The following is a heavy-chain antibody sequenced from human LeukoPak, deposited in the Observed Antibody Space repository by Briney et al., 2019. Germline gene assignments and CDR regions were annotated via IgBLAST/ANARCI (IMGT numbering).Heavy chain of an antibody. CDR2: ISSGSSYI. J-gene: IGHJ4*02. V-gene: IGHV3-21*01. CDR3: ARDLSSGHYILPFDY. CDR1: GFTFSSYS. D-gene: IGHD3-22*01. Sequence: KSGGSLRLSCAASGFTFSSYSMNWVRQAPGKGLEWVSSISSGSSYIYYADSVKGRFTISRDNAKNSLYLQMNSLRAEDTAVYYCARDLSSGHYILPFDYWGQGTLITVSS.